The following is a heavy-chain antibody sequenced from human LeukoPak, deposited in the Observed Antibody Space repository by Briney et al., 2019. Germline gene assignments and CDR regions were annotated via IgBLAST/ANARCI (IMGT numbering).Heavy chain of an antibody. D-gene: IGHD2-8*02. CDR1: GFNVRNYW. V-gene: IGHV3-74*01. Sequence: PGGSLRLSCAASGFNVRNYWMHWVRQVPGKGLVWVSRANRDGTTTSYANSVKGRFTISKDIAKNTLFLQMNSLRADDTAVYYCAARDKSCSGGVCDPIDYWGQGTLVTVSS. J-gene: IGHJ4*02. CDR2: ANRDGTTT. CDR3: AARDKSCSGGVCDPIDY.